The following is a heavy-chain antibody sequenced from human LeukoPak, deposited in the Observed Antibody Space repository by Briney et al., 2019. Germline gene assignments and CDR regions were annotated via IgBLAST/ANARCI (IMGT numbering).Heavy chain of an antibody. CDR2: ISYDGSNK. V-gene: IGHV3-30*18. D-gene: IGHD2-15*01. J-gene: IGHJ4*02. Sequence: PGGSLRLSCAASGFTFSSYGMHWVRQAPGKGLEWVALISYDGSNKNYADSVKGRSTISRDGSKNTLYLQMSSLRAEDTAVYYCAKDYHLGGAAAGGPGDFFDYWGQGTPVTVSS. CDR3: AKDYHLGGAAAGGPGDFFDY. CDR1: GFTFSSYG.